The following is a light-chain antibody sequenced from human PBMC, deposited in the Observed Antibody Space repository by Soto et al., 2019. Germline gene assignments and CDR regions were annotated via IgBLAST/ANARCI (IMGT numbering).Light chain of an antibody. CDR1: SSDVGSHDL. V-gene: IGLV2-23*03. Sequence: QPALTQPASASGSPGQSITISCTGTSSDVGSHDLVSWYQRHPGKAPKLIIYEGSKRPSGVSNRFSGSKSGNTASLTISGLQAEDEADYYCCSYAGTRTFIIFGGGTKLTVL. J-gene: IGLJ2*01. CDR3: CSYAGTRTFII. CDR2: EGS.